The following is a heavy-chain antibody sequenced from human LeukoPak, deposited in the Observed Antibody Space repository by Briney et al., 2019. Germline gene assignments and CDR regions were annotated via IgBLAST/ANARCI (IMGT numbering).Heavy chain of an antibody. D-gene: IGHD6-13*01. CDR3: ASTGYSSSWYLPN. CDR1: GFTFSSYS. CDR2: ISSSSSTI. Sequence: GGSLRLSCAASGFTFSSYSMNWVRQAPGKGLEWVSYISSSSSTIYYADSVKGRFTISRDNAKNSLYLQMNSLRAEDTAVYYCASTGYSSSWYLPNWGQGTLVTVSS. J-gene: IGHJ4*02. V-gene: IGHV3-48*04.